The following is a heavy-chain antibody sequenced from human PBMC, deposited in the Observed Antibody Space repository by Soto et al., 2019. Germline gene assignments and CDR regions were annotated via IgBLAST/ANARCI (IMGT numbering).Heavy chain of an antibody. Sequence: GGSLRLSCAASGFTFSSYGVSWVRQAPGKGLEWVANIKQDGSEKYYVDSVKGRFTISRDNAKNSLYLQMNSLRAEDTAVYYCARGYCSSTSCYYGMDVWGQGTTVTVSS. D-gene: IGHD2-2*01. V-gene: IGHV3-7*05. J-gene: IGHJ6*02. CDR2: IKQDGSEK. CDR1: GFTFSSYG. CDR3: ARGYCSSTSCYYGMDV.